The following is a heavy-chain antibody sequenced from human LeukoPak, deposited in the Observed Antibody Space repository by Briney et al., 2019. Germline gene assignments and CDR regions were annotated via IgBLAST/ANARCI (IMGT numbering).Heavy chain of an antibody. CDR1: GFTFRSYW. D-gene: IGHD6-19*01. V-gene: IGHV3-7*03. J-gene: IGHJ6*04. CDR2: IKQDGSEE. Sequence: GGSLRLSCAASGFTFRSYWMSWVRQAPGKGLEGVANIKQDGSEEYYVDSVKDRFTISRENDKNSLYLQMNSLRAEDTDVYYCARVTNQWLGSYYYYGMDVWGKGTTVTVSS. CDR3: ARVTNQWLGSYYYYGMDV.